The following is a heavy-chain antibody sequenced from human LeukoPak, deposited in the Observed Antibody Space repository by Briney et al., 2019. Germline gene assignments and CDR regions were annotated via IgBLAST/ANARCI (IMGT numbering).Heavy chain of an antibody. Sequence: GGSLRLSCAASGFTFSNAWMSWVRQAPGKGLEWVGRIKNKTDGGTTDYAAPVKGRFTISRDDSKNTLYLQMNSLKTEDTAVYYCTTGYIGGYNKGGQGTLATVSS. CDR1: GFTFSNAW. CDR3: TTGYIGGYNK. D-gene: IGHD5-24*01. J-gene: IGHJ4*02. CDR2: IKNKTDGGTT. V-gene: IGHV3-15*01.